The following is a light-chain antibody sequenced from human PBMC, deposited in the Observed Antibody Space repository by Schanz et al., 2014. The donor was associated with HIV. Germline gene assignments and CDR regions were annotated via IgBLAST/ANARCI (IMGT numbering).Light chain of an antibody. CDR2: DAS. CDR3: QQYDNWPPLT. J-gene: IGKJ4*01. V-gene: IGKV3D-15*01. Sequence: EIVLTQSPATLSMSPGERATLSCRASQSVNSYLAWYQQRPGQPPRLLIYDASTRATGIPARFSGSGSGTDFTLTISSLQSEDFAVYYCQQYDNWPPLTFGGGTKVEIK. CDR1: QSVNSY.